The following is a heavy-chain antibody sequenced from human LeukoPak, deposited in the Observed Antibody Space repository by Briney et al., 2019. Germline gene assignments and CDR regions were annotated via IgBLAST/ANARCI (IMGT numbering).Heavy chain of an antibody. CDR1: GGSFSGYY. J-gene: IGHJ4*02. D-gene: IGHD3-22*01. CDR2: INHSGST. V-gene: IGHV4-34*09. Sequence: SETLSLTCAVYGGSFSGYYWSWIRQPPGKGLEWIGEINHSGSTNYNPSLKSRVTISVDTSKNQFSLKLSSVTAADTAVYYCARGNYDSSGYYSDYWGQGTLVTVSS. CDR3: ARGNYDSSGYYSDY.